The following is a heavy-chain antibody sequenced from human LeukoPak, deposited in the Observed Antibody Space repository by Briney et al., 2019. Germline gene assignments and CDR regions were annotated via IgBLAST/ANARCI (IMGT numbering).Heavy chain of an antibody. V-gene: IGHV3-23*01. CDR3: SRQSRTAASAPFDS. Sequence: GGSLRLSCAASGFPFSASAMTWVRQAPGKGLEWVSAIDGSGGTTYYADSVKGRFTISRDNSKSTLSLHLDNLRAEDTAIYYCSRQSRTAASAPFDSWGQGTLVTVSS. CDR2: IDGSGGTT. CDR1: GFPFSASA. J-gene: IGHJ4*02. D-gene: IGHD2-21*02.